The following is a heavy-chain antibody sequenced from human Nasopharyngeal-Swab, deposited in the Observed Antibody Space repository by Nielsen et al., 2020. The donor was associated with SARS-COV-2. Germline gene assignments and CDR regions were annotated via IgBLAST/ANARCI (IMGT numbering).Heavy chain of an antibody. J-gene: IGHJ4*02. Sequence: GGSLRLTCAASGLTFTSYGMHWVRKAPGKGMEWVAVVWYDGSKKYYADSVKGRFTISRDNSKTTLYLQMNSLRAEDTAVYYCARVSGYSGSYWEYYFDHWGQGTVVTVSS. D-gene: IGHD1-26*01. V-gene: IGHV3-33*01. CDR2: VWYDGSKK. CDR3: ARVSGYSGSYWEYYFDH. CDR1: GLTFTSYG.